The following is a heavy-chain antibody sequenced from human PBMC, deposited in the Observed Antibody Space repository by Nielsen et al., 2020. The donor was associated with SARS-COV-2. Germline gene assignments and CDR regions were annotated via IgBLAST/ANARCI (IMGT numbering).Heavy chain of an antibody. D-gene: IGHD4-23*01. CDR1: KFTFDHYA. Sequence: GESLKISCAASKFTFDHYAMHWVRQAPGKGLEWVSGISWNSGNTGFAQKFQGRVTMTRNTSISTAYMELSSLRSEDTAVYYCARGRTNDWSRWYYYYYYMDVWGKGTTVTVSS. J-gene: IGHJ6*03. V-gene: IGHV1-8*01. CDR3: ARGRTNDWSRWYYYYYYMDV. CDR2: ISWNSGNT.